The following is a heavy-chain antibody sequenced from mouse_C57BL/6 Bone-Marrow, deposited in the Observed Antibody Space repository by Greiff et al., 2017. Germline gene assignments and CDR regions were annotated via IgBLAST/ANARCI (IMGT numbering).Heavy chain of an antibody. Sequence: QVQLQQPGAELVKPGASVKLSCKASGYTFTSYWMHWVKQRPGQGLEWIGMIHPNSGSTNYNEKFKSKATLTVDKSSSTAYMQLSSLTSEDSAVYYCAREEVATNFDVWGTGTTVTVSS. CDR2: IHPNSGST. CDR3: AREEVATNFDV. V-gene: IGHV1-64*01. D-gene: IGHD1-1*02. J-gene: IGHJ1*03. CDR1: GYTFTSYW.